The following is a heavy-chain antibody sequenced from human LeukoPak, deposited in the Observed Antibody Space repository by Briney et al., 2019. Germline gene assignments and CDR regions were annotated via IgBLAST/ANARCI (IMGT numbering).Heavy chain of an antibody. J-gene: IGHJ5*02. CDR2: IIPIFGTA. Sequence: GASVKVSCKASGGTFSSYAISWVRQAPGQGLEWIGRIIPIFGTANYAQKFQGRVTITTDESTSTAYMELSSLRSEDTAVYYCARDLGQHNWFDPWGQGTLVTVSS. V-gene: IGHV1-69*05. D-gene: IGHD6-13*01. CDR1: GGTFSSYA. CDR3: ARDLGQHNWFDP.